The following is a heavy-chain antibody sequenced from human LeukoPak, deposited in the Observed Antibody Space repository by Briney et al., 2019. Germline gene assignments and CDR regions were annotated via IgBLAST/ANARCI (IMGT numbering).Heavy chain of an antibody. CDR1: GFTVNSHY. CDR3: ARGSVTMVDY. D-gene: IGHD3-10*01. J-gene: IGHJ4*02. V-gene: IGHV3-66*01. Sequence: GGSLRLSCSASGFTVNSHYMSCVRQAPGRGLEWVSVIYSGGSTYYADSVKGRFTISRDNSKNTLFLQMNSLRAGDTAVYYCARGSVTMVDYWGQGTLVTVSS. CDR2: IYSGGST.